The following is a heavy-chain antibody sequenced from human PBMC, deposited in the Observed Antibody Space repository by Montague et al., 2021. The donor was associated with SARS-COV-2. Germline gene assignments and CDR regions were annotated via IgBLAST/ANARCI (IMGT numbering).Heavy chain of an antibody. J-gene: IGHJ6*02. CDR3: ARDLGFGESLVAYYYYYGMDV. V-gene: IGHV3-48*03. D-gene: IGHD3-10*01. Sequence: SLRLSCAASGFTFSSYEMNWVRQAPGTGLEWVSYISSSGSTIYYADSVKGRFTISRDNAKNSLYQQMNSLRAEDTAVYYCARDLGFGESLVAYYYYYGMDVWGQGTTVTVSS. CDR1: GFTFSSYE. CDR2: ISSSGSTI.